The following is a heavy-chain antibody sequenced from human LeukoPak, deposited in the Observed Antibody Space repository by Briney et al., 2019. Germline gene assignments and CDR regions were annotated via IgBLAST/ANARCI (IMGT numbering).Heavy chain of an antibody. J-gene: IGHJ4*02. CDR2: ISGSGGST. CDR3: AKDDPTGRYL. D-gene: IGHD1-26*01. CDR1: EFTFSSYA. Sequence: GGSLRLSCAASEFTFSSYAMSWVRQAPGKGLEWVSGISGSGGSTYYADSVKGRFTISRDNSKNTVYLQMNSLRVEDAAVYYCAKDDPTGRYLWGQGTLVTVSS. V-gene: IGHV3-23*01.